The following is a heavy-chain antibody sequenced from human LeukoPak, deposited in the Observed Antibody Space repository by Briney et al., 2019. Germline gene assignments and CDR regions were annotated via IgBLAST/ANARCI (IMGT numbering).Heavy chain of an antibody. CDR2: IKQDGSER. CDR3: ARDFGARGWFDY. D-gene: IGHD6-19*01. V-gene: IGHV3-7*01. Sequence: QPGGSLRLSCAASGFTFSSYWMSWVRQAPGKGLEWVATIKQDGSERYYVDSVKGRFTISRDNAQNSLSLQMNSLRAEDTAVYYCARDFGARGWFDYWGQGTLVTVSS. J-gene: IGHJ4*02. CDR1: GFTFSSYW.